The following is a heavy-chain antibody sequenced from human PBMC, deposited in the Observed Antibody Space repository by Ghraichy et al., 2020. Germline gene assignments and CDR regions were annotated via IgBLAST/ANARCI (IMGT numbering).Heavy chain of an antibody. Sequence: GESLNISCAASGFTFSSYAMSWVRQAPGKGLEWVSAISGSGGSTYYADSVKGRFTISRDNSKNTLYLQMNSLRAEDTAVYYCAKDKDYDSSGTLVDYWGQGTLVTVSS. J-gene: IGHJ4*02. CDR2: ISGSGGST. CDR3: AKDKDYDSSGTLVDY. V-gene: IGHV3-23*01. D-gene: IGHD3-22*01. CDR1: GFTFSSYA.